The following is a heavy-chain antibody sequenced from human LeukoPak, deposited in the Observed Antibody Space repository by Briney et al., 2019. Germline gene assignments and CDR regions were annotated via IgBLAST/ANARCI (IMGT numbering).Heavy chain of an antibody. CDR2: IYTSGST. CDR3: ARITKGYYYGSGRSPIFDY. D-gene: IGHD3-10*01. V-gene: IGHV4-4*09. CDR1: GGSISSYY. Sequence: SETLSLTCTVSGGSISSYYWSWIRQPPGKGLEWIGYIYTSGSTNYNPSLKSRVTISIDTSKNQFSLKLSSVTAADTAVYYCARITKGYYYGSGRSPIFDYWGQGTLVTVSS. J-gene: IGHJ4*02.